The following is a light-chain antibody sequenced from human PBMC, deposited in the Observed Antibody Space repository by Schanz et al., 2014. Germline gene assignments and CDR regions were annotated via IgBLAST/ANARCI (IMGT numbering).Light chain of an antibody. CDR3: QHPRT. CDR2: DVV. V-gene: IGKV3-20*01. Sequence: EVVLTQSPGTLSLSPGERATLSCRASQSVSSTYLAWYQQKPGQAPRLLIYDVVNRATGIPDRFSGSGSGTDFTLTISRLEPEDFAVYYCQHPRTFGQGTRVEIK. CDR1: QSVSSTY. J-gene: IGKJ1*01.